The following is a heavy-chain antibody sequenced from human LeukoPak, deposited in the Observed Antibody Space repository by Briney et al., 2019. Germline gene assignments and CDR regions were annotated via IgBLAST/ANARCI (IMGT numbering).Heavy chain of an antibody. J-gene: IGHJ3*02. CDR1: GFTFSSYS. CDR2: ISSSSSYI. D-gene: IGHD1-7*01. V-gene: IGHV3-21*01. Sequence: GGSLRLSCAASGFTFSSYSMNWVRQAPGKGLEWVSSISSSSSYIHYADSVKGRFTISRDNAKNSLYLQMNSLRAEDTAVYYCARELTGTTSLDIWGQGTMVTVSS. CDR3: ARELTGTTSLDI.